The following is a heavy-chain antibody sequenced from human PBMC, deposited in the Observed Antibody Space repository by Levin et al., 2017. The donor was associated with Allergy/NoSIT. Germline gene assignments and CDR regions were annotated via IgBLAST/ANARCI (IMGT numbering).Heavy chain of an antibody. CDR3: AAPLIVGANAFDS. V-gene: IGHV3-30*03. CDR2: ISYDGSKK. CDR1: GFTFNSYG. D-gene: IGHD1-26*01. J-gene: IGHJ3*02. Sequence: GGSLRLSCAASGFTFNSYGMHWVRQAPGKGLEWVAVISYDGSKKYYADSVKGQFNISRDNSKNTLYRQMNSLRAEETAVYYCAAPLIVGANAFDSGGQGTMVTVAS.